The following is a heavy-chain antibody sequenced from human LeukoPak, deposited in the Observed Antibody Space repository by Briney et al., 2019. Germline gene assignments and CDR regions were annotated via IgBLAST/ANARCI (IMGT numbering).Heavy chain of an antibody. Sequence: GASVKVSCKASGYTFTSYYMHWVRQAPGQGLEWMGIINPSGGSTSYAQKFQGRVTMTRDTSTSTAYMELSSLRSEDTAVYYCARLYDSSGYYYPYYFDYWGQGTLVTVSS. D-gene: IGHD3-22*01. J-gene: IGHJ4*02. CDR1: GYTFTSYY. CDR3: ARLYDSSGYYYPYYFDY. CDR2: INPSGGST. V-gene: IGHV1-46*01.